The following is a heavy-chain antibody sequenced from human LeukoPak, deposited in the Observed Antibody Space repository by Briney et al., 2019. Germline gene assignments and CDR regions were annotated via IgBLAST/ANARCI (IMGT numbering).Heavy chain of an antibody. Sequence: PGGSLRLSCAASGFTFSSYWMHWVRQPPGKGLVWVSRISGGGSGTSYADSVKGRFTISRDNAKNTLYLQMNSLRAEDTAVYYCVRGGHLGSGSYDWFDPWGQGTLVTVSS. J-gene: IGHJ5*02. V-gene: IGHV3-74*01. CDR1: GFTFSSYW. CDR2: ISGGGSGT. D-gene: IGHD3-10*01. CDR3: VRGGHLGSGSYDWFDP.